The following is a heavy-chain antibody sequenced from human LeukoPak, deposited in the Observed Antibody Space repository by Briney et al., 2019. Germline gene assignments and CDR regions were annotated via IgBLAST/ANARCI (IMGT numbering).Heavy chain of an antibody. D-gene: IGHD5-12*01. J-gene: IGHJ4*02. CDR2: MSPNRGNT. CDR1: GYTFTSYD. Sequence: ASVKVSCKASGYTFTSYDINWVRQATGQGLEWIGWMSPNRGNTDYAQKFQGRVSMTRNTSISTGYMELSSLRSEDTAVYYCARASGYEFDYWGQGTLVTVSS. CDR3: ARASGYEFDY. V-gene: IGHV1-8*01.